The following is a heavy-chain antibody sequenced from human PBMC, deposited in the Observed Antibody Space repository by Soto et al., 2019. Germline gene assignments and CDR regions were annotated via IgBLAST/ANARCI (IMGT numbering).Heavy chain of an antibody. V-gene: IGHV4-59*01. D-gene: IGHD6-6*01. Sequence: SVTLSLTCPVSGGSLSSYYWSWIRQPPGKGLEWIGYIYYSGSTNYNPSLKSRVTISVDTSKNQFSLKLSSVTAADTAVYYCANSSSSDAFDIWGQGTMVTVSS. CDR1: GGSLSSYY. J-gene: IGHJ3*02. CDR2: IYYSGST. CDR3: ANSSSSDAFDI.